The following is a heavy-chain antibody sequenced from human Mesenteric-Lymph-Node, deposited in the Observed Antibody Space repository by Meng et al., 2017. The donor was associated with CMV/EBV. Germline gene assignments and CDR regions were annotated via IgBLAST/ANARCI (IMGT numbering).Heavy chain of an antibody. CDR3: ARGSDIPVNNY. D-gene: IGHD2-15*01. J-gene: IGHJ4*02. V-gene: IGHV4-34*01. CDR2: INHSGVP. Sequence: QVQLQQWGAGLLKPSETLSLTCAVYGGSFSGYYWSWIRQPPGKGLEWIGEINHSGVPNYNPSLKSRVTISLDRSKNQFSLKLSSVTAEDTAVYYCARGSDIPVNNYWGQGTLATVPS. CDR1: GGSFSGYY.